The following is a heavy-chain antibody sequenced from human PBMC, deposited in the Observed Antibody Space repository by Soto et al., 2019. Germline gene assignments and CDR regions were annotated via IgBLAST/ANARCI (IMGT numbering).Heavy chain of an antibody. CDR1: GYTFGNYD. CDR2: MNPNTGDT. Sequence: ASVKVSCKASGYTFGNYDINWVRQATGQGLEWMGWMNPNTGDTGYPQKFQGRVTMTRDTSITTAYMEMSSLGSEDTAMYYCARSNFGSGVYFDYWGQGTPVTVSS. J-gene: IGHJ4*02. V-gene: IGHV1-8*01. D-gene: IGHD3-16*01. CDR3: ARSNFGSGVYFDY.